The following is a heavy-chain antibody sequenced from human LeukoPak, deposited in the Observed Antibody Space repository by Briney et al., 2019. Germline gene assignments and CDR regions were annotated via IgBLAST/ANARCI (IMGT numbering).Heavy chain of an antibody. Sequence: GGSLRLSCAASGFTFSSYALHWVRQAPGKGLEYVSAISSNGRSTYYANSVKGRFTISRDNSKNTLYLQMGSLRAEDTAVYYCAREDYGSGSYPLDYWGQGTLVTVSS. CDR3: AREDYGSGSYPLDY. D-gene: IGHD3-10*01. CDR1: GFTFSSYA. V-gene: IGHV3-64*01. CDR2: ISSNGRST. J-gene: IGHJ4*02.